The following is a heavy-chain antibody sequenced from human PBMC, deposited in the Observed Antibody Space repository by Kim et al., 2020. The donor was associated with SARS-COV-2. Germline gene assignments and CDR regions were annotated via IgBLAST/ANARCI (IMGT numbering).Heavy chain of an antibody. CDR3: ASDLSGTGTTAPTHC. CDR2: ISTTGNTR. J-gene: IGHJ4*01. D-gene: IGHD1-7*01. CDR1: GLIFSDYY. Sequence: GGSLRLSCTASGLIFSDYYMSWIRQAPGKGLEWVSYISTTGNTRYYADSVKGRFTISRDNAKNSLFLQMNNLSAEDTAVYYCASDLSGTGTTAPTHCWG. V-gene: IGHV3-11*01.